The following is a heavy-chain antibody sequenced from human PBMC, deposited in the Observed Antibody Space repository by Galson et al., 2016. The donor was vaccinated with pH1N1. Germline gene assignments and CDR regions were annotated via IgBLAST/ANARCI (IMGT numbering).Heavy chain of an antibody. J-gene: IGHJ6*02. CDR1: GGAFITHT. D-gene: IGHD5-12*01. Sequence: SVKVSCKAPGGAFITHTISWVRQAPGQGLEWMGGISPFFGTPNYAQKFQGRVTITADESTSTAYMQLSSLRAEDTALYYCARSYSGSDRHSYSGMDVWGQGTAVTVSS. CDR2: ISPFFGTP. CDR3: ARSYSGSDRHSYSGMDV. V-gene: IGHV1-69*13.